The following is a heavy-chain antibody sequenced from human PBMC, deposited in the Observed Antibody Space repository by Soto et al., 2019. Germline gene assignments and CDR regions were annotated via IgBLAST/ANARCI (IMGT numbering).Heavy chain of an antibody. V-gene: IGHV4-31*03. CDR2: IYYSGST. D-gene: IGHD6-13*01. J-gene: IGHJ6*02. CDR1: GGSISSGGYY. CDR3: ARDQEIAAAGTYDYYYYGMDV. Sequence: SETLSLTCTVSGGSISSGGYYWSWIRQHPXKGLEWIGYIYYSGSTYYNPSLKSRVTISVDTSKNQFSLKLSSVTAADTAVYYCARDQEIAAAGTYDYYYYGMDVWGQGTTVTVSS.